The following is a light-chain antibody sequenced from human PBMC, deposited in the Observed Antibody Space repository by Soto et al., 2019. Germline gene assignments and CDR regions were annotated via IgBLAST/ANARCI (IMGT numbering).Light chain of an antibody. CDR2: EVS. V-gene: IGLV2-8*01. J-gene: IGLJ2*01. CDR3: SSFAGNNNLV. Sequence: QSALTQPPSASGSPGQSVTISCTGTSSDVGGYNYVSWYQQHPGKAPKLMISEVSKRPSAVPDRFSGSKSGNTASLTVSGLQAEDEVDYYCSSFAGNNNLVFGGGTKLTVL. CDR1: SSDVGGYNY.